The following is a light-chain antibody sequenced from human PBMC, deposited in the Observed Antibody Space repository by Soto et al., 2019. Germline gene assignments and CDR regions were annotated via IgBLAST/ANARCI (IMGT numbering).Light chain of an antibody. J-gene: IGLJ1*01. V-gene: IGLV2-14*01. CDR2: EVN. CDR3: SSYRSSNTYV. Sequence: QSVLTQPASVSGSPGQSITISCTGTSSDVGGYNYVSWYQQHPGKAPKLMIYEVNDRPSGVSNRFSGSKSGNTASLTISGLQAEDEADYYCSSYRSSNTYVFGTGTKLTVL. CDR1: SSDVGGYNY.